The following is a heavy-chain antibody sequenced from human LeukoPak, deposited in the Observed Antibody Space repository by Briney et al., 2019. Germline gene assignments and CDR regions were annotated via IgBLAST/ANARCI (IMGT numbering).Heavy chain of an antibody. CDR1: GGTFSSYA. CDR3: ARAHYSGYDYFDY. CDR2: IIPIFGTA. Sequence: SVKVSCXASGGTFSSYAISWVRQAPGQGLEWMGRIIPIFGTANYAQKFQGRVTITTDESTSTAYMELSSLRSEDTAVYYCARAHYSGYDYFDYWGQGTLVTVSS. D-gene: IGHD5-12*01. V-gene: IGHV1-69*05. J-gene: IGHJ4*02.